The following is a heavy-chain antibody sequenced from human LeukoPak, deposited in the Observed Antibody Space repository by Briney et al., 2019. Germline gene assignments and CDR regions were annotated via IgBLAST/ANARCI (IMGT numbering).Heavy chain of an antibody. D-gene: IGHD5-12*01. CDR2: IYYDGST. CDR1: GFTVSSNY. Sequence: PGGSLRLSCAASGFTVSSNYMSWVRQAPGKGLEWVSVIYYDGSTNYADSVKGRFTISRDNSKNTLNLQMNSLRAEDTAVYYCATTDIVATMGFYYSYGMDVWGQGTTVTVSS. J-gene: IGHJ6*02. V-gene: IGHV3-53*01. CDR3: ATTDIVATMGFYYSYGMDV.